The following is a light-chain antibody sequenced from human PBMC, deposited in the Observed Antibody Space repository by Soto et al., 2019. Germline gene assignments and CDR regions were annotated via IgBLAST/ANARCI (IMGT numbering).Light chain of an antibody. J-gene: IGKJ2*01. CDR1: QTVRNSY. V-gene: IGKV3-20*01. CDR3: QQYDGSLPYT. Sequence: EIVLTQSPGTLSLSPGERATLSCRASQTVRNSYLAWYQQKPGQAPRLLIYGVSARATGIPDRFSGSGSGTDFPLNISRLEPEDFAVFYCQQYDGSLPYTFGQGTKLEIK. CDR2: GVS.